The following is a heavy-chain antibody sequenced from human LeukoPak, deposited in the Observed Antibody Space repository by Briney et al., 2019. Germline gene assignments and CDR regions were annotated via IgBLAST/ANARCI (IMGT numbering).Heavy chain of an antibody. CDR3: ASGEWEILRHAFDS. J-gene: IGHJ3*02. D-gene: IGHD1-26*01. CDR1: GGSISSSRYY. CDR2: IYYSGIT. Sequence: PAETLSLTCTVSGGSISSSRYYWARIRQPPGKGLEWIGSIYYSGITYYNPALKSRVTISVDTSKNQFSLMLSSVTAADTAVYFCASGEWEILRHAFDSWGQGTMVTVSS. V-gene: IGHV4-39*07.